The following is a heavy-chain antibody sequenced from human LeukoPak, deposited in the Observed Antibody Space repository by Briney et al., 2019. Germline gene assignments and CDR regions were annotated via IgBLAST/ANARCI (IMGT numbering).Heavy chain of an antibody. V-gene: IGHV4-39*01. CDR3: ARLPERSDLLPSYANSFDW. J-gene: IGHJ4*02. Sequence: SETLSLTCTVSGGSISSSNYYWAWIRQPPGKGLEWIGNIHYSGSTYYNASLNSRITMSIDTSKNRFSLWLSSVTAADTAVFFCARLPERSDLLPSYANSFDWWGQGTLVTVSS. CDR2: IHYSGST. CDR1: GGSISSSNYY. D-gene: IGHD3-9*01.